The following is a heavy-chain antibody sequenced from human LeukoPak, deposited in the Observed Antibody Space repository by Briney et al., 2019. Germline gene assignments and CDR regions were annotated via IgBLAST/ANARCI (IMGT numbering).Heavy chain of an antibody. CDR3: ARGRWSSGWFDY. CDR2: IYYSGST. Sequence: SETLSLTCSVSGGSISNYYWSWIRQPPGKGLEWIGYIYYSGSTNYNPSLKSRVTISVDTSKNQFSLKLSSVTAADTAVYYCARGRWSSGWFDYWGQGTLVTVSS. J-gene: IGHJ4*02. V-gene: IGHV4-59*01. CDR1: GGSISNYY. D-gene: IGHD6-19*01.